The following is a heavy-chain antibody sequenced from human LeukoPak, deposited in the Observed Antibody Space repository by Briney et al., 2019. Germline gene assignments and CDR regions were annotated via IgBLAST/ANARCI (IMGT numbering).Heavy chain of an antibody. V-gene: IGHV3-7*03. CDR1: GFTFSSYW. Sequence: GGSLRLSCAASGFTFSSYWMSWVRQAPGKGLEWVANIKQDGSEKYYVDSVKGRLTISRDNAKNSLYLQMNSLRAEDTAVYYCAREGYSGYEPFDYWGQGTLVTVSS. D-gene: IGHD5-12*01. CDR2: IKQDGSEK. J-gene: IGHJ4*02. CDR3: AREGYSGYEPFDY.